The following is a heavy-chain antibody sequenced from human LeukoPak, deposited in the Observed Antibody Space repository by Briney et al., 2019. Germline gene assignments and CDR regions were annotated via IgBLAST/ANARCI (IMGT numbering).Heavy chain of an antibody. D-gene: IGHD7-27*01. V-gene: IGHV3-23*01. Sequence: GGSLRLSCAASGFTFSSHGMNWVRQAPGKVLEWVSGISPSGGITYYTDSVKGRFTISRDNAKNTLYLQMNSLRAEDTAVYYCASRRPGDPYNWFDPWGQGTLVTVSS. CDR1: GFTFSSHG. CDR3: ASRRPGDPYNWFDP. J-gene: IGHJ5*02. CDR2: ISPSGGIT.